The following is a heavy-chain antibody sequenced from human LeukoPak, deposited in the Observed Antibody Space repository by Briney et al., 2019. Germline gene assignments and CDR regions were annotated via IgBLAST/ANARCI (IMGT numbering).Heavy chain of an antibody. D-gene: IGHD2-2*01. V-gene: IGHV4-34*01. J-gene: IGHJ4*02. Sequence: SETLSLTCAVYGGSFSGYYWSWIRQPPGKGLEWIGEINHSGSTNYNPSLKSRVTISVDTSKNQFSLKLSSVTAADTAVYYCARRYCSSTSCFAYDYWGQGTLVTVSS. CDR3: ARRYCSSTSCFAYDY. CDR1: GGSFSGYY. CDR2: INHSGST.